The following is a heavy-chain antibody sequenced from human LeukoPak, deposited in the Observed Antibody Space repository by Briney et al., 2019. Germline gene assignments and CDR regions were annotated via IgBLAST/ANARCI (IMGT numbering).Heavy chain of an antibody. CDR3: AIREGSNSPFDY. V-gene: IGHV4-31*03. CDR2: INHSGST. CDR1: GGSISSGGYY. Sequence: SQTLSLTCTVSGGSISSGGYYWSWIRQPPGKGLEWIGEINHSGSTNYNPSLKSRVTISVDTSKNQFSLKLSSVTAADTAVYYCAIREGSNSPFDYWGQGTLVTVPS. D-gene: IGHD4-23*01. J-gene: IGHJ4*02.